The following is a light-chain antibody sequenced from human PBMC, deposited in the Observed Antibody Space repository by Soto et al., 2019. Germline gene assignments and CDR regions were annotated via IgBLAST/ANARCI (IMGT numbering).Light chain of an antibody. CDR1: QSLVHSDGNNY. J-gene: IGKJ5*01. V-gene: IGKV2-30*02. CDR2: KVS. CDR3: MQGTHWPPIT. Sequence: DVVMTQSPLSLPVTLGQPASISCRSSQSLVHSDGNNYLTWFQQRPGQSPRRLIYKVSNRDSGVPDRFSGSGSGTDFTLKISRVEAEDVGVYYCMQGTHWPPITFGQGTRLEIK.